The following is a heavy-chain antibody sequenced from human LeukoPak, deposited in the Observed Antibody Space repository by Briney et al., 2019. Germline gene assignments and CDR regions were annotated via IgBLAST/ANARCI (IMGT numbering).Heavy chain of an antibody. Sequence: GGSLRLSCAASGFTFSSYSMNWVRQAPGKGLEWVSSISSSSSYIYYADSVKGRFTISRDNAKNSLYLQMNSLRAEDTAVYYCASGVLGYCSSTSCYEGVYWGQGTLVTASS. J-gene: IGHJ4*02. V-gene: IGHV3-21*01. CDR2: ISSSSSYI. CDR3: ASGVLGYCSSTSCYEGVY. D-gene: IGHD2-2*01. CDR1: GFTFSSYS.